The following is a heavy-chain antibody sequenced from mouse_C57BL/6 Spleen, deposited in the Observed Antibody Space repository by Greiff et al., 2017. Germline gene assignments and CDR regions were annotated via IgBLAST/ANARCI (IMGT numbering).Heavy chain of an antibody. D-gene: IGHD2-3*01. CDR2: IYPGSGST. V-gene: IGHV1-55*01. J-gene: IGHJ2*01. CDR3: ARSEEGYYSRDYFDY. Sequence: QVQLQQPGAELVKPGASVKMSCKASGYTFTSYWITWVKQRPGQGLEWIGDIYPGSGSTNYNEKFKSKATLTVDTSSSTAYMQLSSLTSEDSAVYYCARSEEGYYSRDYFDYWGQGTTLTVSS. CDR1: GYTFTSYW.